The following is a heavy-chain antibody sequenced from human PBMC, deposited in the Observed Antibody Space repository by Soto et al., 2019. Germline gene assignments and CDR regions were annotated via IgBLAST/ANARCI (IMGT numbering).Heavy chain of an antibody. CDR1: GFTFSSYA. V-gene: IGHV3-23*01. CDR3: AKDRAAAGYYYYYGMDV. D-gene: IGHD6-13*01. CDR2: ISGSGGNT. J-gene: IGHJ6*02. Sequence: GGSLRLSCAASGFTFSSYAISWVRQAPGKGLEWVSAISGSGGNTYYADSVKGRFTNSRDNSKNKLYLQMKSLRAEDTAVYYCAKDRAAAGYYYYYGMDVWGQGTTVTVSS.